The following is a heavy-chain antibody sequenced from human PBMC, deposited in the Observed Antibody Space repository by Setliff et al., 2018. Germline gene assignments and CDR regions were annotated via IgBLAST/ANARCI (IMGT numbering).Heavy chain of an antibody. CDR2: IYYSGST. CDR3: ARIHLLLWFGELLSGWFDP. V-gene: IGHV4-39*07. D-gene: IGHD3-10*01. CDR1: GGSISSSSYY. Sequence: KASETLSLTCTVSGGSISSSSYYWGWIRQPPGKGLEWIGSIYYSGSTYYNPSLESRVTISVDTSKNQFSLKLSSVTAADTAVYYCARIHLLLWFGELLSGWFDPWGQGTLVTVSS. J-gene: IGHJ5*02.